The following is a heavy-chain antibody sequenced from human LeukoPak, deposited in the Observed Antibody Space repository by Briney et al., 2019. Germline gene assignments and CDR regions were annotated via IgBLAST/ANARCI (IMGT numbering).Heavy chain of an antibody. D-gene: IGHD3-10*01. CDR2: IIPIFGTA. CDR3: ARDRVMVRGATNWFDP. Sequence: ASVKVSCKASGGTFSSYAISWLRQAPGQGLEWMGGIIPIFGTANYAQKFQGRVTITADESTSTAYMELSSLRSEDTAVYYCARDRVMVRGATNWFDPWGQGTLVTVSS. CDR1: GGTFSSYA. J-gene: IGHJ5*02. V-gene: IGHV1-69*13.